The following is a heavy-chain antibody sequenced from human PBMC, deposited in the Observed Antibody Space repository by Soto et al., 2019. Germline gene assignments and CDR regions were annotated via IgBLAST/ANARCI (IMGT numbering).Heavy chain of an antibody. D-gene: IGHD6-19*01. CDR1: GFTFSTHA. J-gene: IGHJ4*02. V-gene: IGHV3-23*01. CDR3: AREGGSIGGWFGRKFDS. Sequence: GGSLRLSCAASGFTFSTHAMSWVRQAPGKGLEWVSSISSGGTTTFYAASVEGRFTISRDKSKNTLYLQMNSLRADDTAVYYCAREGGSIGGWFGRKFDSWGQGTQVTVS. CDR2: ISSGGTTT.